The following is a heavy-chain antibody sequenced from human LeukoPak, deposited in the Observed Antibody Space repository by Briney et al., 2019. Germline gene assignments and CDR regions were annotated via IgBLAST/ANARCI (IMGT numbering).Heavy chain of an antibody. CDR2: IHNDGST. Sequence: GGSLRLSCAASGFIVSNTYMTWVRQAPGKGLEWVSVIHNDGSTYYADSVKGRFTVSRDNSKNMVFLRMNSLRVEDTAVYFCASLARDHWGRRTLVSVSS. CDR1: GFIVSNTY. J-gene: IGHJ4*02. D-gene: IGHD3-3*02. CDR3: ASLARDH. V-gene: IGHV3-53*01.